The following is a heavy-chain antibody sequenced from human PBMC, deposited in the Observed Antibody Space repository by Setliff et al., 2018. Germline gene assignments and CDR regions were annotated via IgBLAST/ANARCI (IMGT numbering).Heavy chain of an antibody. CDR2: INHSGST. CDR3: ATSGFCGAGSCYSFDD. V-gene: IGHV4-34*01. J-gene: IGHJ4*02. CDR1: GGSFSGYY. D-gene: IGHD2-15*01. Sequence: PSETLSLTCAVYGGSFSGYYWSWIRQPPGKGLEWIGEINHSGSTNYNPSLKSRVTISVDTSKNQFSLKLSSVTAADTAVYYCATSGFCGAGSCYSFDDWGQGALVTVSS.